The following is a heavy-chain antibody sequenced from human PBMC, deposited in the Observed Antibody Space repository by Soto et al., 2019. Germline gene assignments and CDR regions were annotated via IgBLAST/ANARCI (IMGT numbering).Heavy chain of an antibody. J-gene: IGHJ6*03. V-gene: IGHV4-39*01. Sequence: QLQLQESGPGLVKPSETLSLTCTVSGCSISSSSYYWGWIRQPPGKGLEWIGSIYNSGSTYSNPSLKSRVTISVDTSKNQFSLKMSSVTAADTAVYYCARHRSSEYSYDDSWHYYYYMDVWGKGTTVTVSS. CDR3: ARHRSSEYSYDDSWHYYYYMDV. D-gene: IGHD5-18*01. CDR2: IYNSGST. CDR1: GCSISSSSYY.